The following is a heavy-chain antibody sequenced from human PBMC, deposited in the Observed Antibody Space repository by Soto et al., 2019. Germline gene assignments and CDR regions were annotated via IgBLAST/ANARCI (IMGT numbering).Heavy chain of an antibody. CDR3: ARSGSFDY. CDR1: GFTFSTYS. J-gene: IGHJ4*02. Sequence: EVQVVESGGGLVQPGGSLRLSCAASGFTFSTYSMNWVRQAPGKGLEWVSYISSTGNTIYYPDSVKGRFTISRDTAKKSLYLQTNSLRAEDSAFYYCARSGSFDYWGQVTLVTVSS. CDR2: ISSTGNTI. D-gene: IGHD3-10*01. V-gene: IGHV3-48*01.